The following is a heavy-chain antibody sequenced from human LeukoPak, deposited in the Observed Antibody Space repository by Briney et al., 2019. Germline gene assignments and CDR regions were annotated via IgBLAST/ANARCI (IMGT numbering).Heavy chain of an antibody. V-gene: IGHV3-33*01. CDR3: VRDPSGSGFAFDS. CDR2: IWFDGSNK. CDR1: GFIFSNDA. D-gene: IGHD1-1*01. J-gene: IGHJ4*02. Sequence: PGGSLRLSCAASGFIFSNDAMHWVRQAPGKGLEWVAFIWFDGSNKHYADSVKGRFTISRDNSKDTLYLQMNSLRAEDTAVYYCVRDPSGSGFAFDSWGQGALVTVSS.